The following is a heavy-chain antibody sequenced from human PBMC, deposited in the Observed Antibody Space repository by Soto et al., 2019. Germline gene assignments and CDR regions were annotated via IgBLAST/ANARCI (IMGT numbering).Heavy chain of an antibody. CDR3: VRRARMGATIDSLDY. D-gene: IGHD1-26*01. V-gene: IGHV4-39*01. CDR2: VSYGGRT. J-gene: IGHJ4*02. CDR1: GASISTNSFY. Sequence: NPSETLSLTCSVSGASISTNSFYWDWIRQPPGKGLEWIGSVSYGGRTYDNPSLKSRVTVSADTSKNQIFLNMTSVGAADTAVYYCVRRARMGATIDSLDYWGPGILVTVSS.